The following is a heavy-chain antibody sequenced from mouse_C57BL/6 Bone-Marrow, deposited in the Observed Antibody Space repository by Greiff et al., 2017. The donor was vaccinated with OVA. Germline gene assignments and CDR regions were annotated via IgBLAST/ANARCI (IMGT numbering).Heavy chain of an antibody. CDR1: GYAFTNYL. D-gene: IGHD2-1*01. CDR3: ARWGIYYGNWGYFDV. V-gene: IGHV1-54*01. Sequence: VMLQQSGAELVRPGTSVKVSCKASGYAFTNYLIEWVKQRPGQGLEWIGVINPGSGGTNYHEKFKGKATLTADKSSSTAYMQLRSLTSEESAVYFCARWGIYYGNWGYFDVWGTGTTVTVSS. CDR2: INPGSGGT. J-gene: IGHJ1*03.